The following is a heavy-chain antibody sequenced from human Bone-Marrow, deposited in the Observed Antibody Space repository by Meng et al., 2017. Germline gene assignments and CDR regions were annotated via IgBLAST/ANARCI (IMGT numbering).Heavy chain of an antibody. D-gene: IGHD6-13*01. CDR3: ARDPSSSYYFDY. Sequence: ASVKVSCKASGYTFTSYYMHWVRQAPGQGLEWMGIINPSGGSTSYAQKFQGRVTMTRNTSISTAYMELSSLRSEDTAVYYCARDPSSSYYFDYWGQGTLVTVPQ. J-gene: IGHJ4*02. CDR1: GYTFTSYY. CDR2: INPSGGST. V-gene: IGHV1-46*01.